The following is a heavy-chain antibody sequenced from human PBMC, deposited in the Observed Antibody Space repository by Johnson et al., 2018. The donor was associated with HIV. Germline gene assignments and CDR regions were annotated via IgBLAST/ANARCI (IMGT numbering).Heavy chain of an antibody. J-gene: IGHJ3*02. D-gene: IGHD6-13*01. CDR1: GFTFSTFD. Sequence: VQLVESGGGLVQPGRSLRLSCVASGFTFSTFDMPWVRQAPGRGLEWVSAIGTLGDTFYPDSVKGRFTVSRENAKNSLYLQMNSLRAEDTAVYYCARYIAAAGFSDAFDIWGQGTMVTVSS. V-gene: IGHV3-13*01. CDR2: IGTLGDT. CDR3: ARYIAAAGFSDAFDI.